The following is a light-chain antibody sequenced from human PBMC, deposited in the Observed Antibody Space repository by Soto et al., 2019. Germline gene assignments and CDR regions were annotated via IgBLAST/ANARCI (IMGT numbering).Light chain of an antibody. J-gene: IGKJ4*01. CDR3: QQRVNWPPT. Sequence: EVVLTQSPSSLSFSPWERTTLSFRADQSVSDYLAWYQQKPGQPPRLLFFDASSRASGVPHRFSAGGSGTDFTLIISSLQPEDFAVYYCQQRVNWPPTFGGGTKVDIK. CDR2: DAS. CDR1: QSVSDY. V-gene: IGKV3-11*01.